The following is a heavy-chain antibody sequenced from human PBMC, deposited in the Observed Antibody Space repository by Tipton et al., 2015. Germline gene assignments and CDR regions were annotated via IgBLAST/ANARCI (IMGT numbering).Heavy chain of an antibody. CDR1: GGSFSGYY. Sequence: TLSLTCVVYGGSFSGYYWSWLRQPPGKGLEWIGEINYSGSTNYNPSLKSRVTISVDTSKNQFSLKLSSVTAADTAVYYCARGGYSTGTKGWFDPWGQGTLVPVSS. V-gene: IGHV4-34*01. J-gene: IGHJ5*02. D-gene: IGHD6-19*01. CDR3: ARGGYSTGTKGWFDP. CDR2: INYSGST.